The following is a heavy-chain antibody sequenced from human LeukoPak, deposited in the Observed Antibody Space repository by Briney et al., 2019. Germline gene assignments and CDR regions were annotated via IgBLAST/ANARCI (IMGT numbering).Heavy chain of an antibody. CDR2: ISSTGGTI. CDR1: GFTFSSNS. V-gene: IGHV3-48*04. Sequence: SGGSLRLSCAASGFTFSSNSMNWVRQAPGKGLEWVSYISSTGGTIYYADSMKGRFTISRDNAKNSLYLQMNSLRVEDTAVYYCARDYPDGGGGRYFDWLSVFWGQGTLVTVSS. CDR3: ARDYPDGGGGRYFDWLSVF. J-gene: IGHJ4*02. D-gene: IGHD3-9*01.